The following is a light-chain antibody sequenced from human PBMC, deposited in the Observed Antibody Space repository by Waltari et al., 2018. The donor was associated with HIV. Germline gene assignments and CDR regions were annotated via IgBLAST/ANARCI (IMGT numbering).Light chain of an antibody. V-gene: IGLV6-57*01. J-gene: IGLJ2*01. CDR3: QSYDTTTRWI. CDR1: SGSFGSNF. CDR2: EDD. Sequence: NLMLTQPRSVSESPGQTVTISCTRSSGSFGSNFVQWYQQRPGSSPTTVIFEDDQRPAGVPDRFSGSSDRSSNSAYLTISGLKPEDEADYYCQSYDTTTRWIFGGGTQLTVL.